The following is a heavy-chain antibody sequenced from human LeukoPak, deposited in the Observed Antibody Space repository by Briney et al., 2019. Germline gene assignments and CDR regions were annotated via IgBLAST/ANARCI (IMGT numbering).Heavy chain of an antibody. D-gene: IGHD3-16*01. CDR3: AGGFTDYYYYMDV. CDR1: NGSISSSSYY. Sequence: SETLSLTCTVSNGSISSSSYYWGWIRQPPGKGLEWIGSIYYSGSTNYNPSLKSRVTISVDTSKNQFSLKLSSVTAADTAVYYCAGGFTDYYYYMDVWGKGTTVTVSS. V-gene: IGHV4-39*07. CDR2: IYYSGST. J-gene: IGHJ6*03.